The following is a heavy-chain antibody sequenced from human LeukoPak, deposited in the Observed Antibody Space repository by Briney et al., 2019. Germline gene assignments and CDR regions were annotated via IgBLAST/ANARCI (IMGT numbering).Heavy chain of an antibody. Sequence: GESLKISCKGSGYSFTSYWIGWVRQMPGKGLGGMGIIYPGDSDTRYSPSFQGQVTISADKSISTAYLQWSSLKASDTAMYYCGISSSWYKWSAFDIWGQGTMVTVSS. D-gene: IGHD6-13*01. CDR3: GISSSWYKWSAFDI. J-gene: IGHJ3*02. CDR2: IYPGDSDT. CDR1: GYSFTSYW. V-gene: IGHV5-51*01.